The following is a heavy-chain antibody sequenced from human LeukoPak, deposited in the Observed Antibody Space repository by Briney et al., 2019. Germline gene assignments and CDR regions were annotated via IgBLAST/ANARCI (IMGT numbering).Heavy chain of an antibody. CDR2: IYYSGST. V-gene: IGHV4-59*12. CDR3: ARIYSSGYYYVPQDYHGMDV. J-gene: IGHJ6*02. CDR1: GGSISSYY. D-gene: IGHD3-22*01. Sequence: SQTLSLTCTVSGGSISSYYWSWIRQPPGKGLEWIGYIYYSGSTNYNPSLKSRVTISVDTSKNQFSLKLSSVTAADTAVYYCARIYSSGYYYVPQDYHGMDVWGQGTTVTVSS.